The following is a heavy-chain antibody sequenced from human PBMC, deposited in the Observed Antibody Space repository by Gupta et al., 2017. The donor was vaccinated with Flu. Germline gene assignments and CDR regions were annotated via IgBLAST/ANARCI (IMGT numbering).Heavy chain of an antibody. V-gene: IGHV4-31*03. CDR1: GGSLSSGCYY. CDR3: ARAPRCLDWVSKGEFEP. J-gene: IGHJ5*02. Sequence: QVQLQESGPGLVKPSQTLSLTCPVSGGSLSSGCYYWSWIRQHPGKGLELIGYIYYSGSTYHQPSIKSRGTISVDTSKNQFSLQPSSVPAEHSALYYCARAPRCLDWVSKGEFEPLGQGTPVTVCS. CDR2: IYYSGST. D-gene: IGHD3-3*01.